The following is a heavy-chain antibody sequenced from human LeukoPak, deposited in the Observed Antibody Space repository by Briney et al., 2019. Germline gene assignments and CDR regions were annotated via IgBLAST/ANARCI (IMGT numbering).Heavy chain of an antibody. Sequence: GSSVKVSCKASGGTFSSYAISWVRQAPGQGLEWMGGIIPIFGTANYAQKFQGRVTITTDESTSTAYLELSSLKSEDTAVYYCAAGTYYSLTTVYWGQGTLVTVSS. D-gene: IGHD3-10*01. V-gene: IGHV1-69*05. CDR2: IIPIFGTA. J-gene: IGHJ4*02. CDR1: GGTFSSYA. CDR3: AAGTYYSLTTVY.